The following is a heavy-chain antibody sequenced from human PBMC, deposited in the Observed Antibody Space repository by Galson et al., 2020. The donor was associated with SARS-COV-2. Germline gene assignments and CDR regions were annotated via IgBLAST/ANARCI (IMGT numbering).Heavy chain of an antibody. CDR3: ARDRRTYTVTATFDY. CDR2: INPNSGAT. D-gene: IGHD2-21*02. J-gene: IGHJ4*02. Sequence: GESLKISCKASGYTFTGYYLHWVRQAPGQGLEWMGWINPNSGATNYAQKFQGSVTMTRDTSITTVYMEVSRLRSDDTAVYYCARDRRTYTVTATFDYWGQGTLVTVSS. V-gene: IGHV1-2*02. CDR1: GYTFTGYY.